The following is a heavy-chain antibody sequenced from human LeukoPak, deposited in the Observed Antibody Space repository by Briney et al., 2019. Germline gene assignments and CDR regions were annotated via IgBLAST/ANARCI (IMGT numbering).Heavy chain of an antibody. Sequence: PSQTPSLTCTVSGGSISSGGYSWSWIRQPPGRGLEWIGYIYHSGSTYYNPSLKSRLTISVDRSKNQFSLKLSSVTAADTAVYYCARYSGYDYDLGWFDPWGQGTLVTVSS. CDR2: IYHSGST. CDR1: GGSISSGGYS. J-gene: IGHJ5*02. V-gene: IGHV4-30-2*01. CDR3: ARYSGYDYDLGWFDP. D-gene: IGHD5-12*01.